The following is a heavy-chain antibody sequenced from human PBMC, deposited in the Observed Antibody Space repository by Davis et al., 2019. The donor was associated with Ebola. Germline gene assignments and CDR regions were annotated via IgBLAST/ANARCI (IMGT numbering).Heavy chain of an antibody. J-gene: IGHJ4*02. CDR2: INSDVSST. Sequence: GESLKISCAASGFTFSSYWMHWVRQAPGKGLVWVSRINSDVSSTSHADSVKGRFTISRDNAKNTLYLQMNSLRAEDTAVYYCAKTSSGWAGFDYWGQGTLVTVSS. V-gene: IGHV3-74*01. CDR3: AKTSSGWAGFDY. CDR1: GFTFSSYW. D-gene: IGHD6-19*01.